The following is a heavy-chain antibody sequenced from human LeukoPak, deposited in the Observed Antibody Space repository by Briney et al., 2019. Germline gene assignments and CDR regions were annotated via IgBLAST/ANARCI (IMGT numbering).Heavy chain of an antibody. V-gene: IGHV3-30*04. CDR2: ITYDGSKK. CDR3: ARGQLQYYYYIDV. D-gene: IGHD2-2*02. CDR1: GFTFSSYA. Sequence: PGESLRLSCAASGFTFSSYAMSWVRQAPGKGLEWVAGITYDGSKKYYPDSVKGRCTISRDNSKKTLFLEMNSLRAEDTAVYYCARGQLQYYYYIDVWGKGTTVTVSS. J-gene: IGHJ6*03.